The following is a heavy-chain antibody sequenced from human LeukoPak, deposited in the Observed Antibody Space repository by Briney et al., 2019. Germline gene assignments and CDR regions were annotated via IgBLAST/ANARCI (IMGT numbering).Heavy chain of an antibody. CDR2: IKQDGSEK. Sequence: GGSLRLSCAASGFTFSNYYMSWVRQAPGKGLEWVANIKQDGSEKYYVDSVKGRFTISRDNAKNSLYLQMNSLRAEDTAVYYCASPGGESGYSSSWFDAFDIWGQGTMVTVSS. J-gene: IGHJ3*02. V-gene: IGHV3-7*01. CDR1: GFTFSNYY. CDR3: ASPGGESGYSSSWFDAFDI. D-gene: IGHD6-13*01.